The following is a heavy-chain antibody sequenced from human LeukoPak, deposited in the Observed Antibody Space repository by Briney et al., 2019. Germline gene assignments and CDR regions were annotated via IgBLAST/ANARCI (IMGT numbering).Heavy chain of an antibody. CDR1: GYTFTNYY. CDR3: ARDWTNIAARPGRSWFDP. D-gene: IGHD6-6*01. J-gene: IGHJ5*02. CDR2: INPSGGST. Sequence: ASVKVSCKASGYTFTNYYIHWVRQAPGQGLEWMGIINPSGGSTNFAQKFQGRVTITADESTSTAYMELSSLRSEDTAVYYCARDWTNIAARPGRSWFDPWGQGTLVTVSS. V-gene: IGHV1-46*01.